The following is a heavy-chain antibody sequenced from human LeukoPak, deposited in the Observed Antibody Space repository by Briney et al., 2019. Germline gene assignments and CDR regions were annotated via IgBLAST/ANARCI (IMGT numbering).Heavy chain of an antibody. CDR2: ISAYNGST. D-gene: IGHD1-1*01. CDR1: GYTFTSYG. J-gene: IGHJ4*02. Sequence: ASVKVSCKASGYTFTSYGISWVRQAPGQGLEWMGWISAYNGSTNYAQKLQGRVTMTTDTSTSTAYMELRSLRFDDTAVYYCARRQGTTLSFDYWGQGTLVTVSS. CDR3: ARRQGTTLSFDY. V-gene: IGHV1-18*01.